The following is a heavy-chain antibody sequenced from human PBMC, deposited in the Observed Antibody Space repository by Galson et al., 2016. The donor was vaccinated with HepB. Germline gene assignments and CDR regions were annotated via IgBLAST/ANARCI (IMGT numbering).Heavy chain of an antibody. J-gene: IGHJ4*02. D-gene: IGHD2/OR15-2a*01. CDR2: DSMDGRRK. CDR3: ARRHEYCPPVGCSVDY. Sequence: SLRLSCAASGFTFSGYGMHWVRQAPGKGLEWVAADSMDGRRKFYADSVKGRFTISRDNSNNMLLLQMSSLTEDDTAAYYCARRHEYCPPVGCSVDYWGQGTLVSVSS. CDR1: GFTFSGYG. V-gene: IGHV3-30*03.